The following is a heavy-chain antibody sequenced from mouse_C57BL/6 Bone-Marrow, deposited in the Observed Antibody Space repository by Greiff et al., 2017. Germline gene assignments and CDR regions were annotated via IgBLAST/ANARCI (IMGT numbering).Heavy chain of an antibody. J-gene: IGHJ2*01. CDR2: IDPENGDT. D-gene: IGHD1-1*01. CDR3: TRDYGSSPDC. CDR1: GFNIKDDY. V-gene: IGHV14-4*01. Sequence: VQLQQSGAELVRPGASVKLSCTASGFNIKDDYMHWVKQRPEQGLEWIGWIDPENGDTEYASKFQGKATITADTSSNTAYLQLSSLTSEDTAVYYCTRDYGSSPDCWGQGTTRTVSS.